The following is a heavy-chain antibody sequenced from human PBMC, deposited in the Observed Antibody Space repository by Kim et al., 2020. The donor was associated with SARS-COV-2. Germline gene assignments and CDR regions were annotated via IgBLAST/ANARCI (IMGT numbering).Heavy chain of an antibody. D-gene: IGHD3-10*01. CDR2: I. V-gene: IGHV3-11*01. Sequence: IYFAESVKGRVTISRDNAKNSLYLQMNSLRAEDTAVYYCARWYGSGRAEYWGQGTLVTVSS. CDR3: ARWYGSGRAEY. J-gene: IGHJ4*02.